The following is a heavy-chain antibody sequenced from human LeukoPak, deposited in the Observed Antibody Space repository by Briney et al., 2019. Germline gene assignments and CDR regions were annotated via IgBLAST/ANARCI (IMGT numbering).Heavy chain of an antibody. V-gene: IGHV3-23*01. J-gene: IGHJ4*02. CDR2: ISGSGGST. Sequence: GGSLRLSCAASGVTFSSYAMNWVRQAPGKGLERVSAISGSGGSTYYADSMKGRFTISRDNSKNTLYLQMNTLRAEDTAVYYCAKDGNNDFWSGYYYYFDYWGQGTLVTVSS. CDR1: GVTFSSYA. D-gene: IGHD3-3*01. CDR3: AKDGNNDFWSGYYYYFDY.